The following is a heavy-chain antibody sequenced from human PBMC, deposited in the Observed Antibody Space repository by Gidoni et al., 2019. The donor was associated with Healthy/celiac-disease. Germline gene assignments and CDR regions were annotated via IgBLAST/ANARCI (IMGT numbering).Heavy chain of an antibody. Sequence: EVQLVESGGGLVQPGRSLRLSCTASGFTFGVYAMSWFRQAPGQGLEWVGFIRSKAYGGTTEYAASVKGRFTISRDDSKSIAYLQMNSLKTEDTAVYYCTRDRDSSGWYRSNYYYCGMDVWGQGTTVTVSS. V-gene: IGHV3-49*03. J-gene: IGHJ6*02. CDR1: GFTFGVYA. CDR2: IRSKAYGGTT. D-gene: IGHD6-19*01. CDR3: TRDRDSSGWYRSNYYYCGMDV.